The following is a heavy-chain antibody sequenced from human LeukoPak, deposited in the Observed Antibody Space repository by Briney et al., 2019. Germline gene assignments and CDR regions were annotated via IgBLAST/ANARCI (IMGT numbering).Heavy chain of an antibody. V-gene: IGHV3-9*01. J-gene: IGHJ4*02. CDR2: ISWNSGSI. CDR3: AKDIKTIFGVVIIDY. D-gene: IGHD3-3*02. CDR1: GFTFSSYA. Sequence: GGSLRLSCAASGFTFSSYAMSWVRQAPGKGLELVSGISWNSGSIGYADSVKGRFTISRDNAKNSLYLQVNSLRAEDTALYYCAKDIKTIFGVVIIDYWGQGTLVTVSS.